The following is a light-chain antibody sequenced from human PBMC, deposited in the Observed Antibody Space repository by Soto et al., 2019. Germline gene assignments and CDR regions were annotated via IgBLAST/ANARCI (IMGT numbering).Light chain of an antibody. CDR3: QQYHMYWT. J-gene: IGKJ1*01. CDR2: QAS. CDR1: QTISSW. V-gene: IGKV1-5*03. Sequence: DIQMTQSPSTLSGSVGERVTITCRASQTISSWLAWYQQKPGKAPNLLIHQASTLKSGVPSRFSGSGSGTEFTLTISSLQPDDSATYYCQQYHMYWTFGQGTKVDIK.